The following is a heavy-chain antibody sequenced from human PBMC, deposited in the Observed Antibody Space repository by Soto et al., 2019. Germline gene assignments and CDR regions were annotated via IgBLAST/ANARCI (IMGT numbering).Heavy chain of an antibody. CDR3: ARQRAAAGRDYYYYGMDV. V-gene: IGHV5-51*01. J-gene: IGHJ6*02. Sequence: PGESLKISCKGSGYSFTSYWIGWVRQMPGKGLEWMGIIYPGDSDTRYSPSFQGQVTISADKSISTAYLQWSSLKASDTAMYYCARQRAAAGRDYYYYGMDVWGQGTTVTSP. CDR1: GYSFTSYW. D-gene: IGHD6-13*01. CDR2: IYPGDSDT.